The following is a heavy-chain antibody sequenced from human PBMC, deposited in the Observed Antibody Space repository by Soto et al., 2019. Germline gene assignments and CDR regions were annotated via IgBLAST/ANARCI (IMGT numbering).Heavy chain of an antibody. V-gene: IGHV4-59*08. CDR2: IYYTGST. D-gene: IGHD5-18*01. CDR1: GGSIRSYY. J-gene: IGHJ4*02. CDR3: ARVSGTYSSFLDY. Sequence: ETLSLTCTVSGGSIRSYYWCLIRQPPGKGLEWIGSIYYTGSTNYNPSLKSRVTISADTSKNQFSLRLSSVTAADTAVYYCARVSGTYSSFLDYWGQGTLVTVSS.